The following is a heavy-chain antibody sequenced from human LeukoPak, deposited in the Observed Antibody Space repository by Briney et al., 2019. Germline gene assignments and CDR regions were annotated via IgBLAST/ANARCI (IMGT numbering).Heavy chain of an antibody. V-gene: IGHV5-51*01. CDR3: ARHVKDTSGFYYPDFDF. J-gene: IGHJ4*02. Sequence: GESLKISCKGSGYSFTKYWIGWVRQMPGKGLEWMGIIYLGDSDTRYSPSFQGQVTTSADKSVSTAYLQWSSLKASDTAMYYCARHVKDTSGFYYPDFDFWGQGTLVTVSS. D-gene: IGHD3-22*01. CDR2: IYLGDSDT. CDR1: GYSFTKYW.